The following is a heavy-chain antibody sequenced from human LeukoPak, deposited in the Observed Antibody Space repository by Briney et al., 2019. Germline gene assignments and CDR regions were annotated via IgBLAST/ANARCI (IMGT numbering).Heavy chain of an antibody. V-gene: IGHV3-73*01. CDR1: GFTFSGSA. D-gene: IGHD3-10*01. CDR2: IKSKANSYAT. Sequence: GGSLRLSCAASGFTFSGSAMHWVRQASGKGLEWVGRIKSKANSYATAYAASVKGRFTISRDDSKNTAYLQTNSLKTEDTAVYYCRTWGVPYYYYMDVWGKGTTVTVSS. J-gene: IGHJ6*03. CDR3: RTWGVPYYYYMDV.